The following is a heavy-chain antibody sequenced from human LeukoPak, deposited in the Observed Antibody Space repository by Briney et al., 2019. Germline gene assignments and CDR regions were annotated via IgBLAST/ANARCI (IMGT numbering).Heavy chain of an antibody. J-gene: IGHJ3*02. Sequence: PGGSLGLSCAASGFTVSSNYMSWVRQAPRKGLEWVSIIYSGGNTYYADSVKGRFTISRDNSKNTLYLQMNNLRVDDTAVYYCARARAPGLRAFDIWGQGTLVTVSS. CDR2: IYSGGNT. V-gene: IGHV3-53*01. D-gene: IGHD3-10*01. CDR1: GFTVSSNY. CDR3: ARARAPGLRAFDI.